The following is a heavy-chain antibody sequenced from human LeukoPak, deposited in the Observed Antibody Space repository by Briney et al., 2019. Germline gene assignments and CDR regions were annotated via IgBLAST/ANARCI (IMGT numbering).Heavy chain of an antibody. CDR1: GFTFSDCY. J-gene: IGHJ6*02. V-gene: IGHV3-11*01. CDR3: ARGSWYGRRSMDV. Sequence: GGSLRLSCAVSGFTFSDCYMSWGCKGPRKGKGWVSYISSSGSTIYYADSVKGRLTISRDNAKNSLYLQMNSLRAEDTAVYYCARGSWYGRRSMDVRGQGTTVTVSS. D-gene: IGHD6-13*01. CDR2: ISSSGSTI.